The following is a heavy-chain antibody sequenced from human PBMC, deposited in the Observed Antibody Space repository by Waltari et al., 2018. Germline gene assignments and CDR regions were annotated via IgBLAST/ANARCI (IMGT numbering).Heavy chain of an antibody. V-gene: IGHV4-39*01. CDR1: GVSITSNRHY. D-gene: IGHD5-12*01. CDR3: ATYIGASVGTAAFDV. Sequence: QLQLQESGPRLVRPSETLSLICRVSGVSITSNRHYWAWIRQSPGQGLEWIGTVSYSGTTYISPSLKSRVSVSRDPSKSQVSLILGSVTAADMAVYYCATYIGASVGTAAFDVWGQGTMVTVSS. CDR2: VSYSGTT. J-gene: IGHJ3*01.